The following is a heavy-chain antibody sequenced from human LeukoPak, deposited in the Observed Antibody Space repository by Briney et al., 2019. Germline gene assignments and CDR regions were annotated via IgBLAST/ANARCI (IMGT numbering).Heavy chain of an antibody. CDR2: IIPIFGTA. J-gene: IGHJ3*02. CDR3: ARDPLDISRWTNAFDI. D-gene: IGHD2-2*03. V-gene: IGHV1-69*13. Sequence: ASVKVSCKASGGTFSSYAISWVRQAPGQGLEWMGGIIPIFGTANYAQKFQGRVTITADESTSTAYMELSSLRSEDTAVYYCARDPLDISRWTNAFDIWGQGTMVSVSS. CDR1: GGTFSSYA.